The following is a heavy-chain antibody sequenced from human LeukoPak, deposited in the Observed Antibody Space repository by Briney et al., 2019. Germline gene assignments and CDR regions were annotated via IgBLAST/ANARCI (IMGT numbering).Heavy chain of an antibody. J-gene: IGHJ4*02. CDR2: IRYDGSNT. Sequence: PGGSLRLSCAASGFIFNNYGTHWVRQAPGKGLEWVSFIRYDGSNTYYADSVKGRFTISRDNAKNTLYLQMNNLRGEDTALYYCSKAGDTNYYRYGDYWGQGTLVTVSS. CDR3: SKAGDTNYYRYGDY. V-gene: IGHV3-30*02. CDR1: GFIFNNYG. D-gene: IGHD5-18*01.